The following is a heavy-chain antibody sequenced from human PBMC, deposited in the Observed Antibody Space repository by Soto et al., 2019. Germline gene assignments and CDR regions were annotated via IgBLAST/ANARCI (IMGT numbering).Heavy chain of an antibody. V-gene: IGHV3-21*01. CDR3: ARDLTRAGNNYYYCYYGMDV. J-gene: IGHJ6*02. CDR2: ISSSSSYI. Sequence: RRLSCAASGFTFSSYSMNWVRQAPGKGLEWVSSISSSSSYIYYADSVKGRFTISRDNAKNSLYLQMNSLRAEDTAVYYCARDLTRAGNNYYYCYYGMDVCGQGITVTV. D-gene: IGHD1-1*01. CDR1: GFTFSSYS.